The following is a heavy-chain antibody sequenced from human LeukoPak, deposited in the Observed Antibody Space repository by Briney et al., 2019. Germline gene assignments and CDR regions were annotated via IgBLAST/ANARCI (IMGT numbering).Heavy chain of an antibody. J-gene: IGHJ5*02. V-gene: IGHV1-2*02. D-gene: IGHD2-2*01. CDR3: ARDPTVVPAASNWFDP. CDR2: INPNSGGT. CDR1: GYTFTSYD. Sequence: GASVKVSCKASGYTFTSYDINWVRQAPGQGLEWMGWINPNSGGTNYAQKFQGRVTMTRDTSISTAYMELSRLRSDDTAVYYCARDPTVVPAASNWFDPWGQGTLVTVSS.